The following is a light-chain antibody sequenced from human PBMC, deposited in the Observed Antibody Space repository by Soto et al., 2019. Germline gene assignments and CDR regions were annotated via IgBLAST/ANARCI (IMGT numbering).Light chain of an antibody. Sequence: EIVLTQSPGTLSLSPGERATLSCRASQSVSSRYLAWYQQKPGQAPRLLIYDASSRATGIPARFSGSGSGTDFTLTVTSLEPEDFAVYYCQHYGNSLSITCGQGTRLEIK. CDR2: DAS. J-gene: IGKJ5*01. CDR1: QSVSSRY. CDR3: QHYGNSLSIT. V-gene: IGKV3-20*01.